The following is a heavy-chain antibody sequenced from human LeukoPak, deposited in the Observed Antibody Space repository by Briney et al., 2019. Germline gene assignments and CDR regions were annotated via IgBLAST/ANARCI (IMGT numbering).Heavy chain of an antibody. V-gene: IGHV5-51*01. Sequence: GESLQISCKGSGYRFTNYWIGWVRQMPGKGLEWMGIINPGDSDTRYSPSFQGQVTISADESISTAYLQWSSLKASDTAIYYCAKYSSDYSSAWYFDYWGPGTLVTVSS. CDR1: GYRFTNYW. CDR3: AKYSSDYSSAWYFDY. J-gene: IGHJ4*02. CDR2: INPGDSDT. D-gene: IGHD6-19*01.